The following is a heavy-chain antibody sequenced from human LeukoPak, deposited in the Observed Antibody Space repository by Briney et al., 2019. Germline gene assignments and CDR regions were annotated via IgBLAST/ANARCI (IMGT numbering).Heavy chain of an antibody. CDR2: ISAYNGNT. CDR1: GYTFTIYG. Sequence: GASVKVSCTASGYTFTIYGISWVRQAPGQGLEWMGWISAYNGNTNYAQKLQGRVTMTTDTSTSTAYMELRSLRSDDTAVFYCARAWDIVATKYYFDYWGQGTLVTVSS. V-gene: IGHV1-18*01. D-gene: IGHD5-12*01. J-gene: IGHJ4*02. CDR3: ARAWDIVATKYYFDY.